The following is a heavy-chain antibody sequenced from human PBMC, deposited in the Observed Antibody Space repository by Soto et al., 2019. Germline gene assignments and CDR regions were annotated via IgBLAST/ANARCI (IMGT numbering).Heavy chain of an antibody. J-gene: IGHJ4*02. V-gene: IGHV4-30-2*06. Sequence: TPSITCSVSGDAMTYGGYSGSWIRQSPEKGLEWLGYIVLLETTYYNPSFKSRLSLSIDRTRNQFFLSLRSMIAAAKAVFYCSCGGDDDIFSFRGQRIQVTVS. CDR2: IVLLETT. CDR3: SCGGDDDIFSF. CDR1: GDAMTYGGYS. D-gene: IGHD3-3*02.